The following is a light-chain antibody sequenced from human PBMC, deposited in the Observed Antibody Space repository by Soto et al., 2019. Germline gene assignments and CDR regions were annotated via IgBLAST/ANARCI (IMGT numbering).Light chain of an antibody. Sequence: DIQMTQSPSSLSASIGDRVTITCRASQSITRDLSWYQQKPGEAPKLLIYAATGLHSGVSSRFSGSGSGTDFTLTINNLQPEDFATYYCQQSFLNPWTVGPGTEVGVK. J-gene: IGKJ1*01. CDR3: QQSFLNPWT. V-gene: IGKV1-39*01. CDR1: QSITRD. CDR2: AAT.